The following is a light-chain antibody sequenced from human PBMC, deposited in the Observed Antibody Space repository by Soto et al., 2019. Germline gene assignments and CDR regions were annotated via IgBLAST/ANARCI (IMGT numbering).Light chain of an antibody. CDR3: QVWDGSTDQVV. CDR1: NIGSKS. V-gene: IGLV3-21*02. CDR2: DDR. Sequence: SYELTQPPAVSVAPGQTASITCGGDNIGSKSVHWYQQKAGQAPVLVVYDDRDRPSGISERLSGSNSGNTATLTISTVEAGDEADYYSQVWDGSTDQVVFAGGTKVTVL. J-gene: IGLJ3*02.